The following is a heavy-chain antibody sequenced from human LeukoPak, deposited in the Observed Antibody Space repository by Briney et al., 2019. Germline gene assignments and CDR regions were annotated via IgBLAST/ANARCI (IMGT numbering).Heavy chain of an antibody. Sequence: GGSLRLSCVGSGFSFSSYWMSWVRQAPGKGLEWVAVISYDGSNKYYADSVKGRFTISRDNSKNTLYLQMSSLRTDDTAVYFCAKDGAANSYWYFDLWGRGTLVTVSS. CDR3: AKDGAANSYWYFDL. CDR2: ISYDGSNK. D-gene: IGHD4/OR15-4a*01. J-gene: IGHJ2*01. CDR1: GFSFSSYW. V-gene: IGHV3-30*18.